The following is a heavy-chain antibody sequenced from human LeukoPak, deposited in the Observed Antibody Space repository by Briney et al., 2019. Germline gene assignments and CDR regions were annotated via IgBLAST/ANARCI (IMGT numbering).Heavy chain of an antibody. CDR1: GYTFTNYW. V-gene: IGHV5-51*01. Sequence: GESLKISCQGSGYTFTNYWIGWVRQMPGKGLEWMGIIYPGDPDTRYSPSFQGQVTISADKSISTAYLQWSSLKASDTAMYYCARTFGDDILTGYYNFDYWGQGTLVTVSS. CDR2: IYPGDPDT. D-gene: IGHD3-9*01. CDR3: ARTFGDDILTGYYNFDY. J-gene: IGHJ4*02.